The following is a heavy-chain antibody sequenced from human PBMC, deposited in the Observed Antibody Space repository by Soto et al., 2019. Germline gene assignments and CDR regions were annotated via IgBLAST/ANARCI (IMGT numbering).Heavy chain of an antibody. CDR1: GYTFSGYY. V-gene: IGHV1-2*02. J-gene: IGHJ4*02. CDR3: ARVYYYDSSGSRVVGY. CDR2: INPKSGAA. Sequence: QVQLVQSGAEVKKPGASVKVSCKASGYTFSGYYIHWVRQAPGQGLEWMGWINPKSGAADYAQKFQGRVTMTRDTSISTVYMEVSGLRSDDTAVYYCARVYYYDSSGSRVVGYWGQGTLVTVSS. D-gene: IGHD3-22*01.